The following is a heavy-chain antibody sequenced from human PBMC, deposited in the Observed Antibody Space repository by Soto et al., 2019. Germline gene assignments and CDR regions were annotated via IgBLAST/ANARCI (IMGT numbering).Heavy chain of an antibody. Sequence: SLRLSCAASGFTFSSYAMTWVRQAPGKGLEWVSSLSISGGDTYYADSVKGRFTISRDNAKNTLYLQMSSLRADDTAEYYCAKAGTHSYFDSWGQGTLVTVSS. J-gene: IGHJ4*02. CDR2: LSISGGDT. D-gene: IGHD1-1*01. V-gene: IGHV3-23*01. CDR3: AKAGTHSYFDS. CDR1: GFTFSSYA.